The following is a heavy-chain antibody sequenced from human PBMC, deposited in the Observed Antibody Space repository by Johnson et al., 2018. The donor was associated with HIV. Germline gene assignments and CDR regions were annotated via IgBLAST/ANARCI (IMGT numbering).Heavy chain of an antibody. V-gene: IGHV3-20*04. CDR2: ISGSGFFT. Sequence: EQLVESGGGVVRPGGSLRLSCAASGFIFEDYGMSWVRQPPGKGLEWISYISGSGFFTFYADSVKGRFTISRDNAKKSLYLQMSSLKAEDTAVYYCARAPYNWNAGLFGAFDIWGQGTMVTVSS. CDR3: ARAPYNWNAGLFGAFDI. D-gene: IGHD1-20*01. CDR1: GFIFEDYG. J-gene: IGHJ3*02.